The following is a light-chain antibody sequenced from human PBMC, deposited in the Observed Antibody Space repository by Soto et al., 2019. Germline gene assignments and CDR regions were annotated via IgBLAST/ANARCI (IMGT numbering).Light chain of an antibody. J-gene: IGKJ4*01. Sequence: EIVLTQSPATLSLSPGERATLSCRASQSVGSYFAWYQQKPGQAPRLLIYDAFSRATGIPARFSCSVSGTDFTLTISSLEPEYFAVYFCQQRSSWPLTFGGGTMVEIK. CDR1: QSVGSY. CDR2: DAF. CDR3: QQRSSWPLT. V-gene: IGKV3-11*01.